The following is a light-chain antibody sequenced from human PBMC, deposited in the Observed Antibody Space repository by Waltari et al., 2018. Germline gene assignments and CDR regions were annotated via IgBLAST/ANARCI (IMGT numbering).Light chain of an antibody. J-gene: IGLJ1*01. Sequence: QSALTQPASVSGSPGQSITISCTGTASHFGNYDHVPWYQQHPGKAPKLIIYDVANRPSGVSDRFSGSKSGNTASLTISGLQAEDEADYYCKSFTNRLTYVFGSGTKVSV. V-gene: IGLV2-14*03. CDR1: ASHFGNYDH. CDR2: DVA. CDR3: KSFTNRLTYV.